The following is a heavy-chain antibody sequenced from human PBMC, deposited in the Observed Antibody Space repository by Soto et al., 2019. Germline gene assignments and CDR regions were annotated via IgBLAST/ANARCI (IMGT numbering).Heavy chain of an antibody. J-gene: IGHJ6*02. Sequence: QVQLVQSGAEVKKPGSSVKVFCKASGGTFSSYAISWVRQAPGQGLEWMGGIIPIFGTANYAQKFQGRVTISADESTSTAYMELSRLRSEDTAVYYCDLCGSYRYYYYGMDVWGQGTTVTVSS. D-gene: IGHD1-26*01. CDR2: IIPIFGTA. V-gene: IGHV1-69*01. CDR3: DLCGSYRYYYYGMDV. CDR1: GGTFSSYA.